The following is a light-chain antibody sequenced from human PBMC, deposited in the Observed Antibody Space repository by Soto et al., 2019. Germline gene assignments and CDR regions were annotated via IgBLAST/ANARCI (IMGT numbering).Light chain of an antibody. CDR3: QQGYSTPWT. J-gene: IGKJ1*01. CDR1: QSIGTY. CDR2: AAS. V-gene: IGKV1-39*01. Sequence: DIQMTQSPSSLSASVGDRVTITCRASQSIGTYLHWYQQKPGKAPKLLIYAASTLQSGVPSRFSGSGSSTDFTLTMNSLHPEDFETYYCQQGYSTPWTLPQGTTVDIK.